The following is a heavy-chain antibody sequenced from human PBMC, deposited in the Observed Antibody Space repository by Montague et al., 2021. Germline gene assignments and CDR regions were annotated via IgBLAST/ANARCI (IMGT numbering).Heavy chain of an antibody. CDR2: IYYSGNT. J-gene: IGHJ5*02. D-gene: IGHD2-21*01. Sequence: SETLSLTCTVSGASINNSAYYWGWIRQPPGKGLEWIGSIYYSGNTYYNPSLNSRLSISVDTSKNQFSLRLNSVTAADTAVYHCASVDCDGACCSFDPWGQGTLVTVSS. CDR1: GASINNSAYY. CDR3: ASVDCDGACCSFDP. V-gene: IGHV4-39*01.